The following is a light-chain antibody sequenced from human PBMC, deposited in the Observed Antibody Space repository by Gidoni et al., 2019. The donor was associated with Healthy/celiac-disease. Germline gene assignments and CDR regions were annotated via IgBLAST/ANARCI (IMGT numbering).Light chain of an antibody. V-gene: IGKV1-5*03. CDR3: QQYNSYSWT. Sequence: IQMTQSPSTLSASVGDRVTIPCRASQSISSWLAWYQQKPGKAPKLLIYKASSLESGVPSRFSGSGSGTEFTLTSSSLQPDDFATYYCQQYNSYSWTFGQGTKVEIK. CDR2: KAS. J-gene: IGKJ1*01. CDR1: QSISSW.